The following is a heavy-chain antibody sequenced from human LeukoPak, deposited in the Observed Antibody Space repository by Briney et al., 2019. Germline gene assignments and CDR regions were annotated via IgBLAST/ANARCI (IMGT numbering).Heavy chain of an antibody. J-gene: IGHJ5*02. CDR1: GFTFSSYW. CDR3: ARDQQLVKLYNWFDP. CDR2: IKQDGSEK. D-gene: IGHD6-13*01. Sequence: GGSLRLFCAASGFTFSSYWMSWVRQAPGKGLEWVANIKQDGSEKYYVDSVKGRFTISRDNAKNSLYLQMNSLRAEDTAVYYCARDQQLVKLYNWFDPWGQGTLVTISS. V-gene: IGHV3-7*01.